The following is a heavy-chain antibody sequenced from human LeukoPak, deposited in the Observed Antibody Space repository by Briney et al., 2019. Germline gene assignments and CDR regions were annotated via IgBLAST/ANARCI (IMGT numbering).Heavy chain of an antibody. CDR3: ARKGSGSYSDFDY. CDR2: IKQDGSEK. CDR1: GFTFSSYW. J-gene: IGHJ4*02. V-gene: IGHV3-7*01. Sequence: GGSPRLSCAASGFTFSSYWMSWVRQAPGEGLEWVANIKQDGSEKYYVDSVKGRFTISRDNAKNSLYLQMNSLRAEDTAVYYCARKGSGSYSDFDYWGQGTLVTVSS. D-gene: IGHD3-10*01.